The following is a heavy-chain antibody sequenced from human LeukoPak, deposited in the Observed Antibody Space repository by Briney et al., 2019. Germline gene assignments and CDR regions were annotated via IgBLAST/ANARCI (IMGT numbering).Heavy chain of an antibody. V-gene: IGHV3-33*06. D-gene: IGHD5-12*01. J-gene: IGHJ4*02. CDR1: GFTFSDYG. CDR3: AKEWWDIAPGYYFDY. Sequence: GRSLRLSCAASGFTFSDYGIHWVRQAPGQGLEWVALIWYDGSKKYYADSVKGRFTISRDNSKNTLYLQMNSLRAEDTAVYYCAKEWWDIAPGYYFDYWGQGTLVTVSS. CDR2: IWYDGSKK.